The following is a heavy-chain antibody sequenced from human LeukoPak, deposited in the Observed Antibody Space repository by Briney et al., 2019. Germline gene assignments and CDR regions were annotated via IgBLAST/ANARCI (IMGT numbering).Heavy chain of an antibody. CDR3: ARGTRYCSSTSCYDYDDMDV. CDR2: INHSGRN. Sequence: SETLSLTCTVSGGSISSSSYYWGWLRQPPGKGLEWLGKINHSGRNNYNPSLKSRATISVDTSKNQFSLKLTSLTAADTAVYYCARGTRYCSSTSCYDYDDMDVWGQGTTVTVSS. D-gene: IGHD2-2*01. V-gene: IGHV4-39*07. CDR1: GGSISSSSYY. J-gene: IGHJ6*02.